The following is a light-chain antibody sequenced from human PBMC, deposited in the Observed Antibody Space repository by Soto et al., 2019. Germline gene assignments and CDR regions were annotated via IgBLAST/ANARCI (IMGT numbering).Light chain of an antibody. Sequence: QSVLTQPPSASGTPGQRVTISCSGRSSNIGSHVVYWYQQLAGTAPKLLMYNNNQRPSGGPDRFSGSKSGTSASLAISGLQCEDEADYYCAVLGDSVDGCVFGGGTKVT. V-gene: IGLV1-44*01. CDR3: AVLGDSVDGCV. J-gene: IGLJ3*02. CDR1: SSNIGSHV. CDR2: NNN.